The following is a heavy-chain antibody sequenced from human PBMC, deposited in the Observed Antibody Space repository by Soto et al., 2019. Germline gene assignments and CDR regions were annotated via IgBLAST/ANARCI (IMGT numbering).Heavy chain of an antibody. V-gene: IGHV4-59*01. Sequence: QVQLQESGPGLVKPSETLSLTCTVSGDSISRYYWSWIRLSPGKGLEWIGYIYYSGETNYNPSVKSRGTISVDRTQNQFSLKLSSVTAADTAVYYGARDQGEEFLNASGMDGGGLWTTVTVSS. CDR3: ARDQGEEFLNASGMDG. J-gene: IGHJ6*02. CDR1: GDSISRYY. CDR2: IYYSGET. D-gene: IGHD3-10*01.